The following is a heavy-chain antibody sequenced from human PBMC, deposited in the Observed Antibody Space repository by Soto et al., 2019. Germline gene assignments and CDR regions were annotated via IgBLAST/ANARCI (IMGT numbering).Heavy chain of an antibody. J-gene: IGHJ4*02. CDR2: IKHDGSDK. D-gene: IGHD3-10*01. Sequence: EVQLVESGGGLVQPGGSLRLSWVVSGFTFSNYWMTWVRQAPGKGLGWVANIKHDGSDKYYAGSVKGRVTISRDNAKYSVYLQMNSLGVEDTAVDYCASGLISMARGVYDYWGQGTLVTVSS. CDR1: GFTFSNYW. V-gene: IGHV3-7*01. CDR3: ASGLISMARGVYDY.